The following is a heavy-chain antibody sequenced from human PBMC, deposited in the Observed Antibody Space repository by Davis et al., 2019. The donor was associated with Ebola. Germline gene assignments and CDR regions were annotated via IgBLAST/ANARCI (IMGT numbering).Heavy chain of an antibody. J-gene: IGHJ5*02. CDR3: AILEDWFDP. CDR1: GASIRSGGLY. CDR2: IYGSGST. V-gene: IGHV4-31*03. Sequence: MPSETLSPTCNMSGASIRSGGLYWSWIRQHPEKGLEWFGYIYGSGSTDYNPSLKSRVTISINTSKNQFSLKLTSVTAADTAVYYCAILEDWFDPWGQGTLVTVSS.